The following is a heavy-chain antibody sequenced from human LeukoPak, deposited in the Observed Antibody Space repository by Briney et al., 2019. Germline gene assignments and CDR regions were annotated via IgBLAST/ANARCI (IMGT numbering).Heavy chain of an antibody. J-gene: IGHJ4*02. Sequence: GGSLRLSCAASGFAFSNYGINWVRQAPGKGLEWVSAISGSGGSAYYADSVKGRSTISRDNSKNTLYLQMNSLRAEDTAVYYCAKGRSGSYGLFDYWGQGTLVSVSS. V-gene: IGHV3-23*01. CDR1: GFAFSNYG. D-gene: IGHD1-26*01. CDR3: AKGRSGSYGLFDY. CDR2: ISGSGGSA.